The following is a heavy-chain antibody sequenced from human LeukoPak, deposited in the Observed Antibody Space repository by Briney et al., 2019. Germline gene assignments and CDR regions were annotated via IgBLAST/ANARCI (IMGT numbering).Heavy chain of an antibody. V-gene: IGHV4-30-4*07. Sequence: SDTLSLTCAVSGGSLSSGGYSWSWIPQPPGKGLEWIGYIYYSGSTYYNASLKSRVTISVDTSKNQFSLKLSSVTAADTAVYYCARENYYDSSGFDYWGQGTLVTVSS. J-gene: IGHJ4*02. CDR1: GGSLSSGGYS. CDR2: IYYSGST. D-gene: IGHD3-22*01. CDR3: ARENYYDSSGFDY.